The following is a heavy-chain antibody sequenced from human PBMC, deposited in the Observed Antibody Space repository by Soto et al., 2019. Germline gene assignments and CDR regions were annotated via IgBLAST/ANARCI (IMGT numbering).Heavy chain of an antibody. Sequence: EVQLVESGGGLVQPGGSLKLSCAASGFTFTASSIYWVRQASGKGLECVGRIRNKANDYATASAASGKGRFTVSSDNSTISAHLEIASLKNEDSAVYYCAGRRHCSSATCDDDHWGEAPLVTVSS. CDR2: IRNKANDYAT. CDR3: AGRRHCSSATCDDDH. V-gene: IGHV3-73*02. D-gene: IGHD1-1*01. CDR1: GFTFTASS. J-gene: IGHJ5*02.